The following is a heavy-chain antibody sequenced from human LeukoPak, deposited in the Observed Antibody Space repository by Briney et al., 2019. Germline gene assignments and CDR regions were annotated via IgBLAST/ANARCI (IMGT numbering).Heavy chain of an antibody. Sequence: GGSLRLSCAASGFTFSSYGMHWVRQAPGKGLEWVAVISYDGSNKYYADSVKGRFTISRDNSKNTLYLQMNSLRAEDTAVYYCAKDQLGSGYDAFDIWGQGPMVTVSS. V-gene: IGHV3-30*18. CDR3: AKDQLGSGYDAFDI. CDR2: ISYDGSNK. CDR1: GFTFSSYG. J-gene: IGHJ3*02. D-gene: IGHD5-12*01.